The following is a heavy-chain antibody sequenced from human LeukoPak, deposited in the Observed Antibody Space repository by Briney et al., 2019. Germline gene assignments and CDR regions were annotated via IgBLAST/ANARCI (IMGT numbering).Heavy chain of an antibody. Sequence: TGGSLRLSCAASGFTFSNYGMHWVRQAPGKGLEWVAVIWYDGSNKYYADSVKGRFTISRDNSKNTLYLQMNSLRAEDTAVYYCARDSEPVGATPDYWGQGTLVTVSS. CDR2: IWYDGSNK. V-gene: IGHV3-33*01. D-gene: IGHD1-26*01. CDR3: ARDSEPVGATPDY. J-gene: IGHJ4*02. CDR1: GFTFSNYG.